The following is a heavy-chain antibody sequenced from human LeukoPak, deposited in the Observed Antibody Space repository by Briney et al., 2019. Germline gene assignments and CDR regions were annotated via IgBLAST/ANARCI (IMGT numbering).Heavy chain of an antibody. V-gene: IGHV3-23*03. Sequence: GGSLRLSCAASGIPFSTYAMSWVRQAPGKGLEWVSLIHRGGTPYYADSVKGRFTISRDNAKNSLYLQMNSLRAEDTAVYYCASGDCYSCDYHYYMDVWGKGTTVTISS. D-gene: IGHD2-21*02. CDR2: IHRGGTP. CDR1: GIPFSTYA. CDR3: ASGDCYSCDYHYYMDV. J-gene: IGHJ6*03.